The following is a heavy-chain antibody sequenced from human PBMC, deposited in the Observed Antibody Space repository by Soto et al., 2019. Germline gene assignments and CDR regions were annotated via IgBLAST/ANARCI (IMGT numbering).Heavy chain of an antibody. CDR3: AKTAGYDYVWGSSGLDL. D-gene: IGHD3-16*01. CDR2: ISYDGSDK. J-gene: IGHJ5*02. CDR1: GFTFSSYG. V-gene: IGHV3-30*18. Sequence: QVQLVESGGGVVQPGRSLRLSCAGSGFTFSSYGMHWVRQAPGKGLEWVAVISYDGSDKYYGDSVKGRFTISRDDSKNTLYLQMNSLRVEDTAIYYCAKTAGYDYVWGSSGLDLWGQGTLVTVSS.